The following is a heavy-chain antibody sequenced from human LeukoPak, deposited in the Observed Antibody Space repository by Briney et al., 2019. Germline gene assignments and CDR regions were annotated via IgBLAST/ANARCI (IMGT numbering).Heavy chain of an antibody. D-gene: IGHD5-18*01. CDR1: GFTFSSYA. CDR3: AFSPLGFNYGYAY. Sequence: GGSLRLSCAASGFTFSSYAMNWVRQAPGKGLEWVSSLSDGGHSSFYADSVKGRFTIYRDDPQNILYLQMNNLSGDDTALYYCAFSPLGFNYGYAYWGQGTLVTVSS. V-gene: IGHV3-23*01. J-gene: IGHJ4*02. CDR2: LSDGGHSS.